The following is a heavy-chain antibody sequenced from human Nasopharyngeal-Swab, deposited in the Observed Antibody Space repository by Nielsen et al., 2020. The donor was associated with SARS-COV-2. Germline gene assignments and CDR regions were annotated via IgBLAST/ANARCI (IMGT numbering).Heavy chain of an antibody. J-gene: IGHJ6*02. Sequence: WLRRPPGKGLEWIGYIYYSGSTYYNPSLKSRVTISVDTSKNQFSLKLSSATAADTAVYYCARDSGVAGTKYYYYGMDVWGQGTTVTVSS. D-gene: IGHD6-19*01. V-gene: IGHV4-30-4*01. CDR3: ARDSGVAGTKYYYYGMDV. CDR2: IYYSGST.